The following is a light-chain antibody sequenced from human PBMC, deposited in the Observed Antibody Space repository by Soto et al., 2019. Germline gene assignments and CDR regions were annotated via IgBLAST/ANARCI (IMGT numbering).Light chain of an antibody. Sequence: EIVMTQSPATLSVSPGDRATLSCRASRLFISYLAWYQQKVGQAPRLLIYDASNRAAGTPGRFSGSGSGTDFTLTISSLEPEDFAVYYCQQRDNWPWTFGQGTKVDIK. CDR3: QQRDNWPWT. J-gene: IGKJ1*01. CDR1: RLFISY. CDR2: DAS. V-gene: IGKV3-11*01.